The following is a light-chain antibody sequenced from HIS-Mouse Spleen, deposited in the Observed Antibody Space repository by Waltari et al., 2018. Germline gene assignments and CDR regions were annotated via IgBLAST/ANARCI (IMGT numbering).Light chain of an antibody. CDR3: QSADSSGTYQDVV. CDR2: KDS. CDR1: ALPKQS. J-gene: IGLJ2*01. Sequence: SYELTQPPSVSVSPGQTARITCSGDALPKQSAYWYQQKPGQAPVLVIDKDSERPSGIPERFSGSSSGTTVTLTISGVQAEDEADYYCQSADSSGTYQDVVFGGGTKLTVL. V-gene: IGLV3-25*03.